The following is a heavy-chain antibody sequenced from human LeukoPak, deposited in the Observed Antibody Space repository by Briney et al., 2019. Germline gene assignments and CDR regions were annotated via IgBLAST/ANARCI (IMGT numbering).Heavy chain of an antibody. Sequence: GGSLRLSCAASGFTFSSYSMNWVRQAPGKGLEWVSSISSSSSYIYYADSVKGRFTISRDNAKNSLYLQMNSLRAEDTAVYYCARARVVDYYGSGPLYYFDSWGQGTLVTVSS. D-gene: IGHD3-10*01. CDR2: ISSSSSYI. V-gene: IGHV3-21*01. J-gene: IGHJ4*02. CDR1: GFTFSSYS. CDR3: ARARVVDYYGSGPLYYFDS.